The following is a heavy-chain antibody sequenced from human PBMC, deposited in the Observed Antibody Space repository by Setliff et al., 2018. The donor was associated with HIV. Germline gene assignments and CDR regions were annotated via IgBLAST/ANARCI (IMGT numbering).Heavy chain of an antibody. CDR3: AKDYTTTFWEYNWFDL. CDR1: GFTFSFHA. J-gene: IGHJ5*02. Sequence: GGSLRLSCAASGFTFSFHAMTWVRQAPGKGLERVSGVNGDGDSTYYADSVKGRFTVSRDNSKDTLTLQMNDLRAEDTGLYYCAKDYTTTFWEYNWFDLWGQGTLVTVSS. D-gene: IGHD3-3*01. V-gene: IGHV3-23*01. CDR2: VNGDGDST.